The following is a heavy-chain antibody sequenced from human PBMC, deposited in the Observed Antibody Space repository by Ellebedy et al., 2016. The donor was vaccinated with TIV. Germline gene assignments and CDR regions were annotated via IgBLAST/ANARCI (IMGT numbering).Heavy chain of an antibody. D-gene: IGHD5-18*01. CDR1: GFTYSTYW. V-gene: IGHV3-7*01. CDR2: MNGDGSEK. J-gene: IGHJ6*02. Sequence: GGSLRLSCASSGFTYSTYWMCWVRQAPGKGLEWVANMNGDGSEKYYVDSVRGRFTISRDNAKDSLYLQMSSLRAEDTALYYCARDGYAYATDVWGQGATVTVSS. CDR3: ARDGYAYATDV.